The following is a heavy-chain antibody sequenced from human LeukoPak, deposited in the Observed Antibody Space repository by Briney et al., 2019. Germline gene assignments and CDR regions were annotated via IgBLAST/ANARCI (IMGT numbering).Heavy chain of an antibody. Sequence: SETLSLTCAVYGGTFSGYFWTWIRQPPGKGLEWIGEINHSGSTNYNPSLKSRVTISVDTSKNQFSLKLTSVTAADTAVYYCARRSKDSSGYYYFDYWGQGTLVTVSS. D-gene: IGHD3-22*01. V-gene: IGHV4-34*01. CDR1: GGTFSGYF. J-gene: IGHJ4*02. CDR3: ARRSKDSSGYYYFDY. CDR2: INHSGST.